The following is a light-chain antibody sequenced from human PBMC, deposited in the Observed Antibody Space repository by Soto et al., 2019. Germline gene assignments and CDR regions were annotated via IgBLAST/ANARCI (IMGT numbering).Light chain of an antibody. CDR3: GSYGGSNNWGV. V-gene: IGLV2-8*01. CDR1: SSDIGGYSY. J-gene: IGLJ3*02. CDR2: EVT. Sequence: QSALTQPPSASGSPGQSVTISCTGTSSDIGGYSYVAWYQQHPGKAPKLIIYEVTKRPSVVPDRFYGSKSGNTASLTVSGLQAEDEADYYCGSYGGSNNWGVFGGGTKLTVL.